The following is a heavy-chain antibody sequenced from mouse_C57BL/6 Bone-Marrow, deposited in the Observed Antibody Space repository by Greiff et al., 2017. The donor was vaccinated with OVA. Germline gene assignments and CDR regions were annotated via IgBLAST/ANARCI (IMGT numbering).Heavy chain of an antibody. D-gene: IGHD2-5*01. V-gene: IGHV5-4*01. J-gene: IGHJ2*01. CDR2: LSDGGSYT. CDR1: GFTFSSYA. Sequence: EVKLMESGGGLVKPGGSLKLSCAASGFTFSSYAMSWVRQTPEKRLEWVATLSDGGSYTYYPDNVKGRFTISRDNAKNNLYLQMSHLKSEDTAMYYCARDSYYSNYVGYWGQGTTLTVSS. CDR3: ARDSYYSNYVGY.